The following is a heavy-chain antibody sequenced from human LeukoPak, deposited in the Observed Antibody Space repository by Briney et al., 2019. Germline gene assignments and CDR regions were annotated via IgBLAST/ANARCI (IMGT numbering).Heavy chain of an antibody. Sequence: GGSLRLSCAASGFTFSSYSMNRARQAPGKGLEWVSSISSSSSYIYYADSVKGRFTISRDNAKNSLYLQMNSLRAEDTAVYYCARVGWLQPHWGQGTLVTVSS. J-gene: IGHJ4*02. CDR2: ISSSSSYI. V-gene: IGHV3-21*01. CDR1: GFTFSSYS. D-gene: IGHD5-24*01. CDR3: ARVGWLQPH.